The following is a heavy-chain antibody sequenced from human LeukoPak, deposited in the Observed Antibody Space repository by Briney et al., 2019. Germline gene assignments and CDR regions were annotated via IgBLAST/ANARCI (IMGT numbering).Heavy chain of an antibody. CDR2: ISYDGSNK. CDR1: GFTFSSYA. D-gene: IGHD2-2*01. V-gene: IGHV3-30-3*01. J-gene: IGHJ6*02. Sequence: GGSLRLSCAASGFTFSSYAMSWVRQAPGKGLEWVAVISYDGSNKYYADSVKGRFTISRDNSKNTLYLQMNSLRAEDTAVYYCAREWWWDIVVVPAAKAQDGMDVWGQGTTVTVSS. CDR3: AREWWWDIVVVPAAKAQDGMDV.